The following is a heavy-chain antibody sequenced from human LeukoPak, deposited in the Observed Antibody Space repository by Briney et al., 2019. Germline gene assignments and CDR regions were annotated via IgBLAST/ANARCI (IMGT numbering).Heavy chain of an antibody. V-gene: IGHV1-24*01. CDR1: GYTLTELS. Sequence: ASVKVSCKVSGYTLTELSMHWVRQAPGKGLEWMGGFDPEDGETIYAQKFQGRVTMTEDTSTDTAYMELSSLRSEDTAVYYCARVAQDYYYYYYGMDVWGQGTTVTVSS. J-gene: IGHJ6*02. CDR2: FDPEDGET. CDR3: ARVAQDYYYYYYGMDV.